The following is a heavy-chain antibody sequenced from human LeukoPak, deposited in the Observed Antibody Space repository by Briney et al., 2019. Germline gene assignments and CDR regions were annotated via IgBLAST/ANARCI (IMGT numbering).Heavy chain of an antibody. D-gene: IGHD7-27*01. Sequence: ASVEVSCKASGYTFTGYFMHWVRQAPGQGLEWMGRINPNSGDTNYAQTLQGRVTMTRDTSISTVYMELSRLRSDDTAVYYCARDLSSTSNWELDYWGQGTLVTVPS. J-gene: IGHJ4*02. CDR2: INPNSGDT. CDR3: ARDLSSTSNWELDY. CDR1: GYTFTGYF. V-gene: IGHV1-2*06.